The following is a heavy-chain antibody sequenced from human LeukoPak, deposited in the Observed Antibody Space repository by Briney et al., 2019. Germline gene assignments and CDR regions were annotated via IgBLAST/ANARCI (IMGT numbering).Heavy chain of an antibody. CDR3: ARPGAGAAYDY. D-gene: IGHD4-17*01. J-gene: IGHJ4*02. CDR1: GGSVTDYY. CDR2: IYYTGT. V-gene: IGHV4-59*02. Sequence: SETLSLTCTVSGGSVTDYYWSWIRQSPGKGLEWIGYIYYTGTSYNPSLKSRVTISADTSKNQFSLKLISVTAADTAVYYCARPGAGAAYDYWGQGTLVTVSS.